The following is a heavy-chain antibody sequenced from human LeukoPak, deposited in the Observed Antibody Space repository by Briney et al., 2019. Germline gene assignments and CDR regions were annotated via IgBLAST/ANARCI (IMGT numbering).Heavy chain of an antibody. CDR1: GFTFSRHS. CDR3: AREGHYYDSSGTTPHDAFDI. CDR2: ISSSSSYI. J-gene: IGHJ3*02. Sequence: GGSLRLSCAASGFTFSRHSMNWVRQAPGKGLEWVSSISSSSSYIYYADSVKGRFTISRDNAKNSLYLQMNSLRAEDTAVYYCAREGHYYDSSGTTPHDAFDIWGQGTMVTVSS. V-gene: IGHV3-21*01. D-gene: IGHD3-22*01.